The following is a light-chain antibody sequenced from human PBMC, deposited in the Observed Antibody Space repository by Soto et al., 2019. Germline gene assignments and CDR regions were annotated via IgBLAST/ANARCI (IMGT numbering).Light chain of an antibody. J-gene: IGKJ1*01. CDR3: HQYGSSPQT. Sequence: IVLTQSPGTRSLSPGERGALSCRASQSVSSNYVAWYQQKPGQAPRLLISGASSRATGIPDRFSGSGSGTEFILTVDRLEPEDFAVYYCHQYGSSPQTFGRGTKVDIK. CDR2: GAS. V-gene: IGKV3-20*01. CDR1: QSVSSNY.